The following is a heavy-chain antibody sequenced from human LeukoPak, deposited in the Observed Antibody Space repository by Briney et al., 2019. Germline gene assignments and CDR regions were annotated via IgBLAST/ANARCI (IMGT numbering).Heavy chain of an antibody. CDR1: GFTFDDYA. D-gene: IGHD2-15*01. Sequence: GGSLRLSCAASGFTFDDYAVHWVRQAPGKGLEWVSGISWNSGSIGYADSVKGRFTISRDNAKNSLYLQMNSLRAEDTALYYCAKDTGAVAAALDYWGQGTLVTVSS. CDR3: AKDTGAVAAALDY. V-gene: IGHV3-9*01. J-gene: IGHJ4*02. CDR2: ISWNSGSI.